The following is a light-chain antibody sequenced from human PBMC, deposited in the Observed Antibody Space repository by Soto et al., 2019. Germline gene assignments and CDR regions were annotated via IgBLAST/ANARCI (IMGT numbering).Light chain of an antibody. J-gene: IGKJ1*01. CDR2: TDS. V-gene: IGKV1-39*01. Sequence: DIRMTQSPSSAPASVADRVTITGRAIQGLSTNLNWYQHRPGKAPNLLISTDSICQSGVPSRFMASGSETAIAVTIGSLQPADFETYYCKQRYTDTPCTFSQGTKVEIX. CDR3: KQRYTDTPCT. CDR1: QGLSTN.